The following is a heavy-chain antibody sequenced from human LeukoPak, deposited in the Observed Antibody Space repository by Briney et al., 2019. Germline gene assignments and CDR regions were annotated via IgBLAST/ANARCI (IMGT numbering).Heavy chain of an antibody. CDR3: ARDPHRGSLGAFDI. D-gene: IGHD2-15*01. J-gene: IGHJ3*02. V-gene: IGHV4-30-4*07. CDR1: GDSLGSGGYS. CDR2: IYYSGST. Sequence: SDTLSLTCTVSGDSLGSGGYSWSWIRQPPGRGLEWIGYIYYSGSTYNNPSLNSQVTISVDTSKNQFSLNLRSVTAADTAVYYCARDPHRGSLGAFDIWGQGTVVTVSS.